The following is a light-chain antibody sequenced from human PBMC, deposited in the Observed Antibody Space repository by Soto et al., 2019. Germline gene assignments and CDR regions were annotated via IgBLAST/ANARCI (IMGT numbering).Light chain of an antibody. CDR1: QSVLYSSNNKNY. J-gene: IGKJ3*01. V-gene: IGKV4-1*01. Sequence: DIVMTQSPDSLAVSLGERATINCKSSQSVLYSSNNKNYLAWYQQKPGQPPKLLIYWASTRESGVPDRFSGSGSGTDFTLTISSLQAEDVAVHYCQQYYRTSRFTFGPGTKVDIK. CDR2: WAS. CDR3: QQYYRTSRFT.